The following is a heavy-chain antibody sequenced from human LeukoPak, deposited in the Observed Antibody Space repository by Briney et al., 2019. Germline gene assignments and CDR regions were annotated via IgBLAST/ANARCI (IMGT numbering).Heavy chain of an antibody. Sequence: GGPLRLSCAASGFSISTYSMHWVRQAPGKGLVWVSRINSDGTTTDYADSVQGRLTISRDNSKNTLYLQMNSLRAEDTAVYYCAVQLGTLDYWGQGTLVTVSS. D-gene: IGHD7-27*01. CDR3: AVQLGTLDY. CDR1: GFSISTYS. CDR2: INSDGTTT. V-gene: IGHV3-74*01. J-gene: IGHJ4*02.